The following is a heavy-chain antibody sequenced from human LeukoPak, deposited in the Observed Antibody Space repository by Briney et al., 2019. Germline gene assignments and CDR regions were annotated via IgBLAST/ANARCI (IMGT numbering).Heavy chain of an antibody. Sequence: ASVKVSCKASGYIFTGYYIHWVRQAPGQGLEWMGWINPNSGGTYYTQKFQGRVTMTTDTSISTAYMELSRLRSDDTAVYYCARDLFLAAAEREGDDYWGQGTLVTVSS. CDR3: ARDLFLAAAEREGDDY. CDR1: GYIFTGYY. V-gene: IGHV1-2*02. CDR2: INPNSGGT. D-gene: IGHD6-13*01. J-gene: IGHJ4*02.